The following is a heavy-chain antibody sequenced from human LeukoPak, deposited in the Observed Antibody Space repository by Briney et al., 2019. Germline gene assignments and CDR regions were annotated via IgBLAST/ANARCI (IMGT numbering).Heavy chain of an antibody. CDR1: GFTFSTNG. CDR2: ISYDGSNK. D-gene: IGHD2-15*01. V-gene: IGHV3-30*18. Sequence: GGSLRLSCAASGFTFSTNGMHWVRQAPGKGLEWVAGISYDGSNKDYADSVKGRFTISRDNSKNTLHLQMNSLRAEDRAVYYCAKVVVEGATTNWFDPWGQGTLVTVSS. J-gene: IGHJ5*02. CDR3: AKVVVEGATTNWFDP.